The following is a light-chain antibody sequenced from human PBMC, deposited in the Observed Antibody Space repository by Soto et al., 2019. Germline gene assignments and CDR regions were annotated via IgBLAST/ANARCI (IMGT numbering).Light chain of an antibody. J-gene: IGKJ3*01. Sequence: EIVMTQSPATLSVSPGERATLSCRASQSVSSNLAWYQQKPGQAPRLLIYGASTRATGIPGRFSGSGSGTEFTLIITSLQSEDFPVYYCQQYNNWPPFTFGPGTKVDIK. V-gene: IGKV3-15*01. CDR2: GAS. CDR1: QSVSSN. CDR3: QQYNNWPPFT.